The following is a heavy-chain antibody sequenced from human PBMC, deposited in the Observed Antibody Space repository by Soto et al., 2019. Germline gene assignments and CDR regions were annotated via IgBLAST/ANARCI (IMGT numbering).Heavy chain of an antibody. V-gene: IGHV4-59*01. Sequence: TSETLSLTCTVSGGSISSYYWSWIRQPPGKGLEWIGYIYYSGSTNYNPSLKSRVTISVDTSKNQFSLKLSSVTAADTAVYYCARDTLPHTGFDPWGQGTLVTVSS. CDR1: GGSISSYY. CDR3: ARDTLPHTGFDP. D-gene: IGHD1-1*01. J-gene: IGHJ5*02. CDR2: IYYSGST.